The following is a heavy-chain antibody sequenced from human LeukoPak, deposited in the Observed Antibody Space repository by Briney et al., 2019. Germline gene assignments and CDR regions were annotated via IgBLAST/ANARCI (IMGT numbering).Heavy chain of an antibody. CDR1: GVSISSSNW. CDR2: IYHSGST. J-gene: IGHJ4*02. CDR3: ARDIGRITMVRGVMPSNDY. V-gene: IGHV4-4*02. D-gene: IGHD3-10*01. Sequence: PSETLSLTCAVSGVSISSSNWWSWVRQPPGKGLEWIGEIYHSGSTNYNPSLKSRVTISVDKSKNQFSLKLSSVTAADTAVYYCARDIGRITMVRGVMPSNDYWGQGTLVTVSS.